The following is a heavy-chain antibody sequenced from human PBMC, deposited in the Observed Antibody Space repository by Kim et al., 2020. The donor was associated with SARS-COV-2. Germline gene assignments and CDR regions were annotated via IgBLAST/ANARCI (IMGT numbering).Heavy chain of an antibody. J-gene: IGHJ4*02. V-gene: IGHV3-30*18. Sequence: GGSLRLSCAASGFTFSSYGMHWVRQAPGKGLEWVAVISYDGSNKYYADSVKGRFTISRDNSKNTLYLQMNSLRAEDTAVYYCAKSVEMAKIWIDYWGQGT. CDR2: ISYDGSNK. CDR3: AKSVEMAKIWIDY. CDR1: GFTFSSYG. D-gene: IGHD3-3*01.